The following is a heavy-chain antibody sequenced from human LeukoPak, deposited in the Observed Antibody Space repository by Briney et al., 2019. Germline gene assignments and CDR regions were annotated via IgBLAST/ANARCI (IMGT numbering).Heavy chain of an antibody. V-gene: IGHV4-38-2*02. CDR3: ARDRSVYGGNPDY. Sequence: SETLSLPFTVSGYSISSGYYWGWIRQPPGKGLEWIGSIYHSGSTYYNPSLKSRVTISVDTSKNQFSLKLSSVTAADTAVYYCARDRSVYGGNPDYWGQGTLVTVSS. CDR1: GYSISSGYY. CDR2: IYHSGST. J-gene: IGHJ4*02. D-gene: IGHD4-23*01.